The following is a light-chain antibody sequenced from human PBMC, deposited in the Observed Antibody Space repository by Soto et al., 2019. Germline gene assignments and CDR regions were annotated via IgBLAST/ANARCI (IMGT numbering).Light chain of an antibody. CDR2: FGS. Sequence: EIVMTHSPPSLTVTPGEPAPISCRSSQGLLHSNGNTFLDWYMQKPGKSPQLLIYFGSNRAAGVPDRVSSSEAGTDFTRKISRVEAEDVGVYYCLQAIQTPYTFGQGTKLEIK. J-gene: IGKJ2*01. CDR3: LQAIQTPYT. CDR1: QGLLHSNGNTF. V-gene: IGKV2-28*01.